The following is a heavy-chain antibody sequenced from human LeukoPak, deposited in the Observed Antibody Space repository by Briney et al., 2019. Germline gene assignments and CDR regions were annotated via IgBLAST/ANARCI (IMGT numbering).Heavy chain of an antibody. V-gene: IGHV4-39*01. CDR1: GGSVLCSRYY. CDR3: ARIEVDTPKIDALRRYGWDG. CDR2: AYHTGSS. D-gene: IGHD5-18*01. Sequence: PSETLSLTCAVSGGSVLCSRYYFGWIRQAPGKGLDYIGSAYHTGSSIYNPSLRSRVSISVDTSKNQFSLTLRSVTGADTSIYYCARIEVDTPKIDALRRYGWDGRGQRIPVSVSS. J-gene: IGHJ6*02.